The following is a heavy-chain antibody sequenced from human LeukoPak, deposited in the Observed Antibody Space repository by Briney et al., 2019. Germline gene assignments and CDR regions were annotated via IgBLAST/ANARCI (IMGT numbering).Heavy chain of an antibody. D-gene: IGHD4-23*01. CDR2: IYCSGST. Sequence: SETLSLTCTVSGGSISSYYWSWIRQHPGKGLEWIGYIYCSGSTNYNPSLKSRVTISVDTSKNQFSLKLSSVTAADTAVYYCAGGGMTTVVSFDIWGQGTMVTVSS. V-gene: IGHV4-59*01. CDR1: GGSISSYY. J-gene: IGHJ3*02. CDR3: AGGGMTTVVSFDI.